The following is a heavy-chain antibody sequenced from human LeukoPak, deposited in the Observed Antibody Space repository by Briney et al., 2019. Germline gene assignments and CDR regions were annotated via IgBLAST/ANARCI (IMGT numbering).Heavy chain of an antibody. D-gene: IGHD2-2*01. Sequence: PGGSLRLSCAASGFTFSSYAMSWVRQAPGKGLEWVSAVSGSGGSTYYADSVKGRFTISRDNSKNTLYLQMNSLRAEDTAVYYCAKSLGEGYCSSTSCYLGVVYYGMDVWGQGTTVTVSS. CDR1: GFTFSSYA. CDR3: AKSLGEGYCSSTSCYLGVVYYGMDV. J-gene: IGHJ6*02. CDR2: VSGSGGST. V-gene: IGHV3-23*01.